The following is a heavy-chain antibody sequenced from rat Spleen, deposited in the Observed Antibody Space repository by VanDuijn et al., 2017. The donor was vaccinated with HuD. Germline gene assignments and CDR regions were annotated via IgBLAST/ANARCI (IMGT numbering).Heavy chain of an antibody. V-gene: IGHV5-7*01. CDR3: ARHGIYNNYGWFAY. CDR1: GFTFSDYA. J-gene: IGHJ3*01. Sequence: EVKLVESGGGLVQPGRSLKLSCAASGFTFSDYAMAWVRQAPKKGLEWVATIIYGGSRTDYRDSVKGRFTISRNNAKSTLYLQMDSLRSENTATYYCARHGIYNNYGWFAYWGQGTLVTVSS. D-gene: IGHD1-10*01. CDR2: IIYGGSRT.